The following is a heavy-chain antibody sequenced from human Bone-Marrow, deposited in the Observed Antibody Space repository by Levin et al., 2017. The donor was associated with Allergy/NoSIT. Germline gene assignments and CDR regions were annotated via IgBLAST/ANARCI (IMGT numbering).Heavy chain of an antibody. CDR3: ARPTYGSGSFLIDH. CDR1: GFTFSSYG. Sequence: GGSLRLSCEASGFTFSSYGMHWVRQAPGKGLEWVAVIWNDGSYKYYKDSVKGRFTVSRDNSKNTLYLKMNSLRAEDTAVYYCARPTYGSGSFLIDHWGQGTLVTVSS. V-gene: IGHV3-33*01. CDR2: IWNDGSYK. D-gene: IGHD3-10*01. J-gene: IGHJ4*02.